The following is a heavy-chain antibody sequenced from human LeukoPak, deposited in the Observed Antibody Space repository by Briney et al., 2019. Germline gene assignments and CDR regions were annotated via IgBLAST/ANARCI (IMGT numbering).Heavy chain of an antibody. Sequence: ASVKVSCKASGYTFTNYYMHWVRQAPGQGLEWTGIINPRDGSTSYAQKFQGRATMTRDTSTSTVYMELSSLRSEDTAISYCARDLPQYNSSSYSYYYGMDVWGQGTTVTVSS. CDR2: INPRDGST. CDR3: ARDLPQYNSSSYSYYYGMDV. V-gene: IGHV1-46*01. D-gene: IGHD6-6*01. J-gene: IGHJ6*02. CDR1: GYTFTNYY.